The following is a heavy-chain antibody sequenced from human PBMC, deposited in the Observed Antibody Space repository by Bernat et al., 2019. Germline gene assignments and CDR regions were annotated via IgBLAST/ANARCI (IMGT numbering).Heavy chain of an antibody. CDR1: GYTFTGYY. CDR3: ARASSTSRKLYYYYMDV. Sequence: QVQLVQSGAEVKKPGASVKVSCKASGYTFTGYYMHWVRQAPGQGLEWMGWINPNSGGTNYAQKFQGWVTMTRDTSASTAYMELSSLRSEDTAVYYCARASSTSRKLYYYYMDVWGKGTTVTVSS. V-gene: IGHV1-2*04. D-gene: IGHD2-2*01. CDR2: INPNSGGT. J-gene: IGHJ6*03.